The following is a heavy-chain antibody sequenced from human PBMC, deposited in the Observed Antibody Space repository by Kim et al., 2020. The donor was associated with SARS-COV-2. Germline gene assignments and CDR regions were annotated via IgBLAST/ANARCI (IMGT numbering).Heavy chain of an antibody. CDR3: AKGKWDYDSSGYHLDY. V-gene: IGHV3-30*18. CDR2: ISYDGSNK. Sequence: GGSLRLSCAASGFTFSSYGMHWVRQAPGKGLEWVAVISYDGSNKYYADSVKGRFTISRDNSKNTLYLQMNSLRAEDTAVYYCAKGKWDYDSSGYHLDYWG. J-gene: IGHJ4*01. D-gene: IGHD3-22*01. CDR1: GFTFSSYG.